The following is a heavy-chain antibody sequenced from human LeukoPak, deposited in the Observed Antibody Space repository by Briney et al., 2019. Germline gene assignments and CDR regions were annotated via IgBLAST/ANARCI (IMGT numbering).Heavy chain of an antibody. CDR2: IKSDGST. CDR1: GFTFSSYW. J-gene: IGHJ1*01. Sequence: GGSLRLFCAASGFTFSSYWMHWVRQAPGKGLVWVSRIKSDGSTNYADSVRGRFTISRDNAKNTVSLQMNSLRAEDTGVYYCARAPSEIGGYYPEYFRHWGQGTLVTVSS. CDR3: ARAPSEIGGYYPEYFRH. D-gene: IGHD3-22*01. V-gene: IGHV3-74*01.